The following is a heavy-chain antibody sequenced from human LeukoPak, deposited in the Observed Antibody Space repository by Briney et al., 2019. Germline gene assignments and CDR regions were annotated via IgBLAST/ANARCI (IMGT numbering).Heavy chain of an antibody. CDR2: IGGSGGRT. CDR1: GFTFSSYV. Sequence: GGSLRLSCAASGFTFSSYVMSWVRQAPGKGLEWVSDIGGSGGRTYYADSVKGRFTISRDNSKNTLYLQMNSLRAEDTAVYYCAKLFPPGNYWGQGTLVTVSS. CDR3: AKLFPPGNY. D-gene: IGHD1-14*01. J-gene: IGHJ4*02. V-gene: IGHV3-23*01.